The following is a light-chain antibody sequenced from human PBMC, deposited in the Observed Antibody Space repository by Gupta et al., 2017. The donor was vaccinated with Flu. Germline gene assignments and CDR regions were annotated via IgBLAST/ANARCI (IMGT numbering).Light chain of an antibody. J-gene: IGKJ1*01. CDR2: GAS. CDR1: QIISSAY. Sequence: GERATLSCGASQIISSAYLAWYQQRPGQAPRLLIYGASDRATGIPDRFSGSGSGTDFTLTISRLEPEDFAVYYCHHYGSSRTFGQGTKVEIK. CDR3: HHYGSSRT. V-gene: IGKV3-20*01.